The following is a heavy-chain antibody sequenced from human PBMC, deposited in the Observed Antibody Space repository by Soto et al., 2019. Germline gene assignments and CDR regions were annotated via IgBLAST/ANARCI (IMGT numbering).Heavy chain of an antibody. D-gene: IGHD1-1*01. J-gene: IGHJ4*02. CDR1: GFTFSSYA. Sequence: EVQLLESGGGLVQPGGSLRLSCAASGFTFSSYAMSWVRQAPGKGPEWVSAISGSGGSTYYADSVKGRFTISRDNSKNPLYLEMNSRRAEDTAVNDCAKVVLNDVGGGGYYFDYWGQGTLVTVSS. CDR2: ISGSGGST. V-gene: IGHV3-23*01. CDR3: AKVVLNDVGGGGYYFDY.